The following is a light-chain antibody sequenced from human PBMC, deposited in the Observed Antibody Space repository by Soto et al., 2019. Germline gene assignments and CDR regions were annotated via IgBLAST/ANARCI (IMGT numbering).Light chain of an antibody. CDR1: QGINNY. J-gene: IGKJ4*01. V-gene: IGKV1-17*03. CDR3: QKCKVAPFT. CDR2: AAS. Sequence: DIQMTQSPSAMSASVGDRVTITCRASQGINNYLVWFQQKPGKVPKRLISAASSLQGGVPSRFSGSGFGTEFTLTISNLQPEDFATYYCQKCKVAPFTFGGGTKVDIK.